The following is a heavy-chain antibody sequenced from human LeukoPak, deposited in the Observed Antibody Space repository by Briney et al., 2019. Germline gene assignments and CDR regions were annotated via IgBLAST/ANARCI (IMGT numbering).Heavy chain of an antibody. Sequence: GGSLRLSCAASGFTFSTYGFHWVRLAPGKGLEWVAVIWNDGSNKYYADSVKGRFTISRENAKNSLYLQMNSLSAEDTALYFCARDPGYSFYFDYWGQGILVTVSS. V-gene: IGHV3-33*01. CDR1: GFTFSTYG. CDR3: ARDPGYSFYFDY. J-gene: IGHJ4*02. D-gene: IGHD5-12*01. CDR2: IWNDGSNK.